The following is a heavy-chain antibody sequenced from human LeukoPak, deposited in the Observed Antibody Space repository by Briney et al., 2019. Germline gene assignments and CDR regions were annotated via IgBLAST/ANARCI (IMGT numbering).Heavy chain of an antibody. J-gene: IGHJ4*02. CDR3: TTDSSGY. CDR2: IRSKANSYAT. CDR1: GFTFSCSG. Sequence: PGGSLRLSCAASGFTFSCSGMHWVRQASGKGLEWVGRIRSKANSYATAYAASVKGRFTISRDDSKNTAYLQMNSLKIEDTAVYYCTTDSSGYWGQGTLVTVSS. V-gene: IGHV3-73*01. D-gene: IGHD2-15*01.